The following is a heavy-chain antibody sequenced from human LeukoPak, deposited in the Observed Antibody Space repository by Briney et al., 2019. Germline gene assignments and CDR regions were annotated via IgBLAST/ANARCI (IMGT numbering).Heavy chain of an antibody. V-gene: IGHV4-59*01. J-gene: IGHJ4*02. CDR3: ARVLDTAMALFDY. CDR1: GGSISSYY. Sequence: SETLSLTCTVSGGSISSYYWSWIRQPPGKGLEWIGYIYYSGSTNYNPSLKSRVTISVDTSKNQFSLKLSSVTAADTAAYYCARVLDTAMALFDYWGQGTLVTVSS. CDR2: IYYSGST. D-gene: IGHD5-18*01.